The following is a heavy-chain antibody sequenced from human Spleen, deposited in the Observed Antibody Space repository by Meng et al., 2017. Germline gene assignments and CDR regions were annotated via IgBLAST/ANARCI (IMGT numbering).Heavy chain of an antibody. CDR3: AAPGSAFDI. D-gene: IGHD3-10*01. Sequence: SCTVSGGSISSGSYYWSWIRQPAGKGLEWIGRIYTSGSTNYNPSLKSRVTISVDTSKNQFSLKLSSVTAADTAVYYCAAPGSAFDIWGQGTMVTVSS. J-gene: IGHJ3*02. CDR2: IYTSGST. V-gene: IGHV4-61*02. CDR1: GGSISSGSYY.